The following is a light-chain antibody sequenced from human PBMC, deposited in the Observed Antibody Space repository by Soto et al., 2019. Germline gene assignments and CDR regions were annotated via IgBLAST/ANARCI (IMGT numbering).Light chain of an antibody. J-gene: IGKJ1*01. CDR1: QSINNW. CDR2: KAS. Sequence: DIQMTQSPSTLSASVGDRVTITCRASQSINNWLAWYQQKPGKAPKLLIYKASILESGVPSRFSGNASGTEFALTISSLQPDDFAIYYCQQYNSYWTFGQWTKVEIK. CDR3: QQYNSYWT. V-gene: IGKV1-5*03.